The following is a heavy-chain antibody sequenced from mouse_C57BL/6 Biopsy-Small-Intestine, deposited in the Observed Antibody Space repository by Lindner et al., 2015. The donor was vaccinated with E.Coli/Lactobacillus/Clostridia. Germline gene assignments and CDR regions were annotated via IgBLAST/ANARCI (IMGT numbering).Heavy chain of an antibody. D-gene: IGHD6-2*01. CDR2: VLPLFGTS. CDR3: ARQRSSSPGWFDP. Sequence: SVKVSCKASGGTFSGYPITWERQAPGQGLELDGRVLPLFGTSKFAQKFQGRVTLTADESTGTAYMEVNNLRSDDTAVYYCARQRSSSPGWFDPWGQGTLVTVS. J-gene: IGHJ3*01. CDR1: GGTFSGYP. V-gene: IGHV1-53*01.